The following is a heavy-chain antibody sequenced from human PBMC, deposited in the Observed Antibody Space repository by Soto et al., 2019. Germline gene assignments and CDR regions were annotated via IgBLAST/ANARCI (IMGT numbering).Heavy chain of an antibody. CDR1: GFTFSSYG. J-gene: IGHJ6*02. D-gene: IGHD1-7*01. CDR3: AKDLDNWNWPPASGMDV. Sequence: GGSLRLSCAASGFTFSSYGMHWVRQAPGKGLEWVAVISYDGSNKYYADSVKGRFTISRDNSKNTLYLQMNSLRAEDTAVYYCAKDLDNWNWPPASGMDVWGQGTKVTVSS. V-gene: IGHV3-30*18. CDR2: ISYDGSNK.